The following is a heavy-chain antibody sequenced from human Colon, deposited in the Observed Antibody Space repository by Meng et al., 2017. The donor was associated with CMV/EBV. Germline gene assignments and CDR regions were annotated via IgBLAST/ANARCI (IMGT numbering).Heavy chain of an antibody. D-gene: IGHD1-26*01. CDR2: INPNSGGT. V-gene: IGHV1-2*02. Sequence: ASVKVSCKASGYSFTDYYLHWVRQAPGQGLEWMGWINPNSGGTNYAQKFQGRVTMTRDTSISTAYMELSRLRSDDTAVYYCARAPLVGATKVDYWGQGTLVTVSS. CDR1: GYSFTDYY. CDR3: ARAPLVGATKVDY. J-gene: IGHJ4*02.